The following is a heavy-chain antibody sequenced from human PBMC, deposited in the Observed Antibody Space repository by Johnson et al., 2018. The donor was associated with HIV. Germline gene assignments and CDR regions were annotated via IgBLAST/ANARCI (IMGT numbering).Heavy chain of an antibody. CDR1: GFTFCSYW. CDR2: IKQDGSEK. Sequence: AQLVESGGGLVQPGGSLRLSCAASGFTFCSYWMSWVRQAPGKGLEWVANIKQDGSEKYYVDSVKGRFTISRDNAKNSLYLQMNSLRAEDTAVYYCARALPYSSSHTDAFDIWGQGTMVTVSS. J-gene: IGHJ3*02. V-gene: IGHV3-7*03. CDR3: ARALPYSSSHTDAFDI. D-gene: IGHD6-6*01.